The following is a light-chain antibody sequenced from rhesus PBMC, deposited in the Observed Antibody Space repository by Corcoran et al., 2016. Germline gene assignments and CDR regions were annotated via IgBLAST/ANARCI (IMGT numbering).Light chain of an antibody. V-gene: IGKV1-94*01. CDR1: QGLNKE. Sequence: DIQMTQSPSSLSASVGDRVTVTCRASQGLNKELSWYQQKPGKAPTFLIYAASSLQTGVSSRFSGSGSGTDFTLTISRLHPDVIATCYYLQDSTTPLTFGGGAKVEIK. CDR2: AAS. CDR3: LQDSTTPLT. J-gene: IGKJ4*01.